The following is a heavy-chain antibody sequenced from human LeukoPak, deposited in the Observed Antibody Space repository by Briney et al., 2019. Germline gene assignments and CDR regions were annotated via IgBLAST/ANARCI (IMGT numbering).Heavy chain of an antibody. J-gene: IGHJ4*02. D-gene: IGHD6-13*01. V-gene: IGHV4-39*07. CDR3: ARVTGYMTEDFFDY. CDR1: GGSISSSDYY. Sequence: PSETLSLTCTVSGGSISSSDYYWGWIRQPPGKGLEWIGSIYYSVTTYYNPSLKSRVTISVDTSRNQFSLRLSSVTAADTAVYYCARVTGYMTEDFFDYWGQGTLVTVSS. CDR2: IYYSVTT.